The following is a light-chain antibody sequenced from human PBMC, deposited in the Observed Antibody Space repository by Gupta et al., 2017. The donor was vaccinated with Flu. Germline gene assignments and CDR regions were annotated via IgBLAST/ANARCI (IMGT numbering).Light chain of an antibody. CDR3: QQYNNWPPLT. CDR2: GAS. Sequence: EIVMTQSPATLSVSPGERTTLSCRVSQSVSSYLPWYQQKPGQAPRLLIYGASTRATCIPARFSGSGSETEFTLTISSLQSEDFAVYYFQQYNNWPPLTFGGGTKVEIK. CDR1: QSVSSY. J-gene: IGKJ4*01. V-gene: IGKV3-15*01.